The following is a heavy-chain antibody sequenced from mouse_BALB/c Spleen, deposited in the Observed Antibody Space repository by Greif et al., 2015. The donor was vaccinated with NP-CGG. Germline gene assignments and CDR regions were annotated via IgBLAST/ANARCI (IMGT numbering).Heavy chain of an antibody. V-gene: IGHV5-17*02. CDR3: AREELRILWYFDV. Sequence: EVQLVESGGGLVQPGGSRKLSCAASGFTFSSFGMHWVRQAPEKGLEWVAYISSGSSTIYYADTVKGRFTISRDNPKNTLFLQMTSLRPEDTAMYYFAREELRILWYFDVWGAGTTVTVSS. CDR2: ISSGSSTI. CDR1: GFTFSSFG. D-gene: IGHD1-1*01. J-gene: IGHJ1*01.